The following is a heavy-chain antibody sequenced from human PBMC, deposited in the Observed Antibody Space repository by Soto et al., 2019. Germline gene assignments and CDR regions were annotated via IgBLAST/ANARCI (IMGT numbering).Heavy chain of an antibody. V-gene: IGHV1-2*02. CDR3: ASAAVTGTAGLDG. Sequence: ASMEASFQDSLYTIRRFYMQCVRQAPGKGLEWMGWINPNSGVTKSAEKFQGRVTMTRDTSISTAYMELSRLTSDDTSVNYCASAAVTGTAGLDGWGQGTRVTVSS. CDR2: INPNSGVT. J-gene: IGHJ4*02. CDR1: LYTIRRFY. D-gene: IGHD6-19*01.